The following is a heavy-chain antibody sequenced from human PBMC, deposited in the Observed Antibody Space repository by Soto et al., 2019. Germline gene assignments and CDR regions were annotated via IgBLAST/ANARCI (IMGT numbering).Heavy chain of an antibody. J-gene: IGHJ5*02. V-gene: IGHV4-59*01. CDR3: ARGGQAAAGKFDP. CDR2: IYYSGST. Sequence: PSETLSLTCTVSGGSISSYYWSWIRQPPGKGLEWIGYIYYSGSTNYNPSLKSRVTISVDTSKNQFSLKLSSVTAADTAVYYCARGGQAAAGKFDPWGQGTLVTVSS. D-gene: IGHD6-13*01. CDR1: GGSISSYY.